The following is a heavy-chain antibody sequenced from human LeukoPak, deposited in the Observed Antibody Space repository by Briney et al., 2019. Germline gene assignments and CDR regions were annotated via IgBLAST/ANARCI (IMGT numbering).Heavy chain of an antibody. CDR3: ARRGYSSAYFDY. D-gene: IGHD6-25*01. J-gene: IGHJ4*02. CDR2: IYYSGSI. CDR1: GGSISSGGYF. Sequence: SDTLSLTCNVSGGSISSGGYFWGWIRQPPGRELDWIGNIYYSGSIYYTPSLKSRVPISIDTSNNQFSLKLSSVTAADTAVLYCARRGYSSAYFDYWGQGTLVTVSS. V-gene: IGHV4-39*01.